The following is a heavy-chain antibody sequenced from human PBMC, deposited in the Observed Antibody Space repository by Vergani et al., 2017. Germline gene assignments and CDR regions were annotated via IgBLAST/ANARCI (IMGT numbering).Heavy chain of an antibody. V-gene: IGHV3-30*02. Sequence: QVQLVESGGGVVQPGGSLRLSCAASGFTFNSYGMHWVRQAPGKGLEWVASIRSDESRRYYGDSMEGPFTISRDNSKNTLYLQMNSLRTEDTAVYYCADSSGIKGALDIWGQGTMVTVSS. CDR2: IRSDESRR. CDR3: ADSSGIKGALDI. J-gene: IGHJ3*02. CDR1: GFTFNSYG. D-gene: IGHD6-19*01.